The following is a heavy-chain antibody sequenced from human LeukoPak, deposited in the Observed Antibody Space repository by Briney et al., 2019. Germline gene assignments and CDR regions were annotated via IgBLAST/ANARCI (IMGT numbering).Heavy chain of an antibody. CDR1: GLHFSGTA. CDR3: AKDGAQYSSGPECDP. CDR2: ISHDGMNA. J-gene: IGHJ5*02. V-gene: IGHV3-23*01. Sequence: PGGSLRLSCAASGLHFSGTAMSWDRQAPGKGLEWVSAISHDGMNAYYADSVKGRFTISRDNSKKTMSLEMSSLTAADTGVYYCAKDGAQYSSGPECDPRGQGALVTVSP. D-gene: IGHD6-19*01.